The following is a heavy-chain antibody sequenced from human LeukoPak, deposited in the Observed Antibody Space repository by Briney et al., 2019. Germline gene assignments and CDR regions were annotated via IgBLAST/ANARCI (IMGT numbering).Heavy chain of an antibody. V-gene: IGHV4-59*01. CDR3: ARRVQMSSGSPTSNTWLDP. Sequence: PSETLSLTCIVSGDSISSYYWKWIRQPPGKGLEWIGHIHYSGSSNYNPSLKSRVTISVDTAKNQFSLKLISVTAADTAVYYCARRVQMSSGSPTSNTWLDPWGQGTLVTVSS. CDR2: IHYSGSS. J-gene: IGHJ5*02. CDR1: GDSISSYY. D-gene: IGHD3-10*01.